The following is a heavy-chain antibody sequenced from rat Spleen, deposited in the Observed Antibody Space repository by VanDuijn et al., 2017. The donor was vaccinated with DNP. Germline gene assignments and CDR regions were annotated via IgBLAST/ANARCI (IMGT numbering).Heavy chain of an antibody. CDR3: ASGSYDGYKWFAY. CDR2: ITNSGVST. D-gene: IGHD1-9*01. CDR1: GFTFNNYW. V-gene: IGHV5-31*01. J-gene: IGHJ3*01. Sequence: EVQLVESGGDLVQPGRSLKLSCEVFGFTFNNYWMTWIRQVPGKGLEWVASITNSGVSTFYPDSVKGRFTISRDNAKNTLYLQMDSLRSEDTATYYWASGSYDGYKWFAYWGQGTLVTVSS.